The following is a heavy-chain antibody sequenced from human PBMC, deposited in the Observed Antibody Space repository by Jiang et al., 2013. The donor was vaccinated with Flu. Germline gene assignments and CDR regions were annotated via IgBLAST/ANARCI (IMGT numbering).Heavy chain of an antibody. Sequence: GSGLVKPSQTLSLTCTVSGGSISSGGYYWSWIRQHPGKGLEWIGYIYYSGSTYYNPSLKSRVTISVDTSKNQFSLKLSSVTAADTAVYYCARDSVDYYDSSGRFGGYGMDVWGQGDHGHRLL. CDR3: ARDSVDYYDSSGRFGGYGMDV. CDR2: IYYSGST. D-gene: IGHD3-22*01. J-gene: IGHJ6*02. CDR1: GGSISSGGYY. V-gene: IGHV4-31*03.